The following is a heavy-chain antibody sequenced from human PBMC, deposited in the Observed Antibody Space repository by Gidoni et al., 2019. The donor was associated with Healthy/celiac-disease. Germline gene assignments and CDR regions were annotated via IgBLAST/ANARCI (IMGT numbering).Heavy chain of an antibody. Sequence: QVQLQQWGAGLLKPSETLSLTCAVYGGSFSGYYWSWIRQPPGKGLEWIGEINHSGSTNYNPSLKSRVTISVDTSKNQFSLKLSSVTAADTAVYYCARRHDFWSGPYNWFDPWGQGTLVTVSS. CDR3: ARRHDFWSGPYNWFDP. V-gene: IGHV4-34*01. CDR2: INHSGST. J-gene: IGHJ5*02. D-gene: IGHD3-3*01. CDR1: GGSFSGYY.